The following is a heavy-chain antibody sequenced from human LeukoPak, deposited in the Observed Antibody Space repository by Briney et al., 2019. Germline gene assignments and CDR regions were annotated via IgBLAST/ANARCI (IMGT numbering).Heavy chain of an antibody. CDR1: GYTFTSYG. CDR2: ISAYNGNT. CDR3: ARVGGYCSGGSCYVNWFDP. Sequence: ASVKVSCKASGYTFTSYGISWVRQAPGQGLEWMGWISAYNGNTNYAQKLQGRVTMTTDTSTSTAYMELRSLRSDDTAVYYCARVGGYCSGGSCYVNWFDPWGQGTLVTVSS. D-gene: IGHD2-15*01. J-gene: IGHJ5*02. V-gene: IGHV1-18*01.